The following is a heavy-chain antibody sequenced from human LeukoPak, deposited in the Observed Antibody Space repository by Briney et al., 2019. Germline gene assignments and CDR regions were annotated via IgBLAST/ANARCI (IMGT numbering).Heavy chain of an antibody. CDR2: TYYSGST. J-gene: IGHJ6*02. V-gene: IGHV4-59*11. Sequence: SETLSLTCTVSGGSISSHHWNWIRQPPGKGLEWIGYTYYSGSTNYNPSLESRLTISIDTSKNQFSLKLSSVTAADTAVYYCARGRIAKIVVVHSFSYGMDVWGQGTTVIVSS. CDR1: GGSISSHH. D-gene: IGHD3-22*01. CDR3: ARGRIAKIVVVHSFSYGMDV.